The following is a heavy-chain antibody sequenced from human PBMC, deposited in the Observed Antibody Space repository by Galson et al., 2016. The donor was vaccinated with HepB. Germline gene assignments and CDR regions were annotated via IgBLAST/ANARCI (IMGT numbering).Heavy chain of an antibody. CDR1: GDRVSSNNAA. D-gene: IGHD6-13*01. CDR3: ATARTGVAAVWSAFDI. V-gene: IGHV6-1*01. J-gene: IGHJ3*02. Sequence: CAISGDRVSSNNAAWNWIRQSPSRGLEWLGRTYYRSKWYNDYAVSVKSRITINPDTSKNQFSLQLNSVTPEDTAIYYCATARTGVAAVWSAFDIWGQGTMVTVSS. CDR2: TYYRSKWYN.